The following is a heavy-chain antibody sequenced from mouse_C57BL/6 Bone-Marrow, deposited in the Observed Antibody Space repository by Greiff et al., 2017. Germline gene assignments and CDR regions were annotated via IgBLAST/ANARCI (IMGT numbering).Heavy chain of an antibody. CDR3: ARTGYGRD. CDR2: IDPSDSYT. CDR1: GYTFTSYW. D-gene: IGHD3-2*02. V-gene: IGHV1-50*01. Sequence: QVQLQQPGAELVKPGASVKLSCKASGYTFTSYWMQWVKQRPGQGLEWIGEIDPSDSYTNYNQKFKGKATLTVDTSSSTASMQLSSLTSEDSAVYYCARTGYGRDWGQGTTLTVSS. J-gene: IGHJ2*01.